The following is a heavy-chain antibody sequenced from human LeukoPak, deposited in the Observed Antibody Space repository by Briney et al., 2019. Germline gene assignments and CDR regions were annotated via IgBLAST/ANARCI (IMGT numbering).Heavy chain of an antibody. D-gene: IGHD3-10*01. CDR1: GGSIRSSYYY. J-gene: IGHJ4*02. V-gene: IGHV4-39*07. CDR2: IYDSGST. CDR3: ARESYYGSGSEGYFAY. Sequence: PSVTLSLTCTVSGGSIRSSYYYWGWIRQPPGKGLEWIGSIYDSGSTYYNPSLKSRVTISVDTSKNQFSLKLSSVTAADTAVYYCARESYYGSGSEGYFAYWGQGTLVTVSS.